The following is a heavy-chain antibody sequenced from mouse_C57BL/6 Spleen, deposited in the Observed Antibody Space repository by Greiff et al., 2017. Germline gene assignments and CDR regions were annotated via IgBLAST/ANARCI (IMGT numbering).Heavy chain of an antibody. J-gene: IGHJ4*01. CDR2: IDPEDGET. CDR1: GFNIKDYY. D-gene: IGHD1-1*01. Sequence: VQLKQSGAELVKPGASVKLSCTASGFNIKDYYMHWVKQRPEQGLEWIGRIDPEDGETKYAPKFQGKATITADPSSTTAYLQLSSLTSEGTAVYYGARVYYGSGAMDYWGQGTSLTVSS. V-gene: IGHV14-2*01. CDR3: ARVYYGSGAMDY.